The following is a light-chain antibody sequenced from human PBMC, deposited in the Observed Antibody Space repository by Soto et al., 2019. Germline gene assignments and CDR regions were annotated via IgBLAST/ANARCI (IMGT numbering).Light chain of an antibody. J-gene: IGKJ1*01. V-gene: IGKV1-5*01. CDR2: DAS. CDR1: QSISSW. CDR3: QQYNSYSLT. Sequence: DIQMTQSTSTLSASVGDRVTITCRASQSISSWLAWYQQKPGKAPKLLIYDASSLQSGVPSRFSGSGSGTEFTLTISSLQPDDFATYYCQQYNSYSLTFGQGTNVDI.